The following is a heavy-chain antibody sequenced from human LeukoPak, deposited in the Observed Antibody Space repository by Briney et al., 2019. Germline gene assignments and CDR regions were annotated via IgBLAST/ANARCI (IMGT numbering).Heavy chain of an antibody. J-gene: IGHJ4*02. V-gene: IGHV3-74*01. Sequence: PGGSLRLSCAVSGFTFSGHWMFWVRQAPGKGLVWVSSINSDGSSTGYTDSVKGRFTISRDNAKNTLYLQMDSLRGEDTAVYYCARARGYSGYEVIDNWGQGTLVTVSS. D-gene: IGHD5-12*01. CDR2: INSDGSST. CDR3: ARARGYSGYEVIDN. CDR1: GFTFSGHW.